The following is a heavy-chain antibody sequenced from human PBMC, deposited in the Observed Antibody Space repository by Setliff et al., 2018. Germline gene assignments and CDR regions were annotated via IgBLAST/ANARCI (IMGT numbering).Heavy chain of an antibody. J-gene: IGHJ6*03. CDR3: ARDGDILTTYYIYYYYMDV. CDR1: GFTVSSNY. V-gene: IGHV3-53*05. CDR2: IHTGGTA. Sequence: PGGSLRLSCEASGFTVSSNYMTWVRRAPGKGLEWLSVIHTGGTAYYADSVKGRFTISRDILKNTVSLQMNRLIPDDTAVYFCARDGDILTTYYIYYYYMDVWGKGTTVTVS. D-gene: IGHD3-9*01.